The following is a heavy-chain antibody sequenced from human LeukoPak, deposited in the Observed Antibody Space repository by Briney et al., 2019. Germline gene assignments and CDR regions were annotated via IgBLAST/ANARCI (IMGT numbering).Heavy chain of an antibody. J-gene: IGHJ4*02. V-gene: IGHV3-53*01. Sequence: GGSLRLSCAASGFTVSSNYMSWVRQAPGKGLEWVSVIYSGGSTYYADSVKGRFTISRDNSKNTLYLQMNSLRAEDTAVYYCARAIVATHGPYFDYWGQGTLVTVSS. CDR3: ARAIVATHGPYFDY. CDR2: IYSGGST. CDR1: GFTVSSNY. D-gene: IGHD5-12*01.